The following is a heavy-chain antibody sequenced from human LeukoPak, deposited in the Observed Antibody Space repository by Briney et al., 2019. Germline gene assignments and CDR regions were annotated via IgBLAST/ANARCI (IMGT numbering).Heavy chain of an antibody. CDR3: AKAPYYYYGMDV. J-gene: IGHJ6*02. CDR2: ISHDGDHK. CDR1: GFTFSSYC. V-gene: IGHV3-30*19. Sequence: GGSLRLSCAASGFTFSSYCMHWVRQAPGKGLEWVAVISHDGDHKYHADSVKGRFTISRDNSKNTLYLQMNSLRAEDTAVYYCAKAPYYYYGMDVWGQGTTVTVSS.